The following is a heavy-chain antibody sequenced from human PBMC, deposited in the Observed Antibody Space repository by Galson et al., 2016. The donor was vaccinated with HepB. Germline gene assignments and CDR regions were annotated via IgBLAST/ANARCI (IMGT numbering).Heavy chain of an antibody. V-gene: IGHV3-74*01. Sequence: SLRLSCAASGFTFTSHWMHWVRRGPGKGLVWVSIINPDETITSYADSVKGRFTISRDNAKNTLYLQMNSLSAEDTAVYYCARDNSNHEGWWFDPWGQGTLVTVSS. CDR1: GFTFTSHW. D-gene: IGHD2/OR15-2a*01. CDR3: ARDNSNHEGWWFDP. CDR2: INPDETIT. J-gene: IGHJ5*02.